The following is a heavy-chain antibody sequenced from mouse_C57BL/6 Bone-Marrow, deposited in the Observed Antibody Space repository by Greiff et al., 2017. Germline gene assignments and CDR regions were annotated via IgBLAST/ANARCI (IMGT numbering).Heavy chain of an antibody. V-gene: IGHV6-3*01. Sequence: EVKLQESGGGLVQPGGSMKLSCVASGFTFSNYWMNWVRQSPEKGLEWVAQIRLKSDNYATHYAESVKGRFTISRDDSKSSVYLQMNNLRAEDTGIYYCTGDGSSLAWFAYWGQGTLVTVSA. CDR1: GFTFSNYW. CDR2: IRLKSDNYAT. J-gene: IGHJ3*01. D-gene: IGHD1-1*01. CDR3: TGDGSSLAWFAY.